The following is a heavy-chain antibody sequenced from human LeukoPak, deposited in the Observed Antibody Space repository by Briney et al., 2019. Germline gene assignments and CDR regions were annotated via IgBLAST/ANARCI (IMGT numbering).Heavy chain of an antibody. CDR1: GFTFSSYA. Sequence: GGSLRLSCAASGFTFSSYAMSWVRQAPGKGLEWVPAISGSGGSTYYADSVTGRFTISRDNSKNTLYLQMNSLRAEDTAVYYCAKDFVRLLPAYWGQGTLVTVSS. V-gene: IGHV3-23*01. J-gene: IGHJ4*02. CDR2: ISGSGGST. CDR3: AKDFVRLLPAY. D-gene: IGHD3-22*01.